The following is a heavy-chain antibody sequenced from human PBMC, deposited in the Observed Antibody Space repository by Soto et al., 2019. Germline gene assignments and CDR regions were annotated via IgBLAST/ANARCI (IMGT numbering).Heavy chain of an antibody. CDR1: GGSISSGDYY. J-gene: IGHJ4*02. Sequence: SETLSLTCTVSGGSISSGDYYWRWIRQPPGRGLEWIGYIYYSGSTYYNPSLKSRITISRDTSKNQFSLNLSSVTAADTAAYYCARSPRGYSYGYFDSWGQGTLVTVSS. D-gene: IGHD5-18*01. V-gene: IGHV4-30-4*01. CDR3: ARSPRGYSYGYFDS. CDR2: IYYSGST.